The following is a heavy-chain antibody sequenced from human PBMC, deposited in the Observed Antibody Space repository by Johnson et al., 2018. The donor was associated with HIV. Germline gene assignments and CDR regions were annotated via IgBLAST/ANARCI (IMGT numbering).Heavy chain of an antibody. D-gene: IGHD2-15*01. CDR3: ARDSYCSGGSCPI. CDR2: IKQDGSEK. CDR1: GFPFSSYW. V-gene: IGHV3-7*01. J-gene: IGHJ3*02. Sequence: EVLLLESGGGLVQPGGSLRLSCAASGFPFSSYWMSWVRQAPGKGLEWVANIKQDGSEKYYVDSVKGRFTISRDNAKNSLYLQMNSLRAEDTAVYYCARDSYCSGGSCPIWGQGTMVTVSS.